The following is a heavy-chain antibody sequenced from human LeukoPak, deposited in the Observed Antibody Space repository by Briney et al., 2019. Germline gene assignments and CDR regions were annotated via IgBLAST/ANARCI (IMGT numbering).Heavy chain of an antibody. CDR2: ITNTGGST. J-gene: IGHJ4*02. CDR3: AKGSSSSRPYYFDY. CDR1: GFTFSSYA. Sequence: GGSLRLSCAASGFTFSSYAMSWVRQAPGKGLEWVSAITNTGGSTYHAEPVKGRFTISRDNSKSTLFLQMNSLRVDDTAVYYCAKGSSSSRPYYFDYWGQGALVTVSS. V-gene: IGHV3-23*01. D-gene: IGHD6-6*01.